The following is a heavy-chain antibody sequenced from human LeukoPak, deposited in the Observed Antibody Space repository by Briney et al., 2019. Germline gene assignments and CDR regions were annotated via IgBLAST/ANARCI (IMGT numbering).Heavy chain of an antibody. CDR1: GLTFDDYA. D-gene: IGHD4-23*01. CDR3: AKGRTYGGNTFFDY. J-gene: IGHJ4*02. Sequence: PGRSLRLSCAASGLTFDDYAMHWVRQAPGKGLEWVSGISWNSGSIGYADSVKGRFTISRDNAKNSLYLQMNSLRAEDTALYYCAKGRTYGGNTFFDYWGQGTLVTVSS. CDR2: ISWNSGSI. V-gene: IGHV3-9*01.